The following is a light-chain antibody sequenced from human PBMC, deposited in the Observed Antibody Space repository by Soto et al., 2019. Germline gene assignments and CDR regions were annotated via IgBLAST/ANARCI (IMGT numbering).Light chain of an antibody. V-gene: IGKV1-9*01. CDR3: QQLNTYSIT. CDR1: QGINTY. Sequence: DIQLTQSPSFLSASVGDRVTITCRASQGINTYLAWYQQKLGKAPKVLIYDASKLHSGVPSRFSGSGSGTEFTLTISSLQPEDFATYFCQQLNTYSITFGQGTRLEI. J-gene: IGKJ5*01. CDR2: DAS.